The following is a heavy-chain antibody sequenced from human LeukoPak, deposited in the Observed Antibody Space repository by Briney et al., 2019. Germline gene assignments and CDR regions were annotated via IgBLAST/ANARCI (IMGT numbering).Heavy chain of an antibody. V-gene: IGHV1-2*02. D-gene: IGHD2-2*01. CDR3: ARVDYCSSTSCYAFDI. CDR1: GYTFTGYY. J-gene: IGHJ3*02. Sequence: GASVKVSCKASGYTFTGYYMHWVRQAPGQGLEWMGWINPNSGGTNYAQKFQGRVTMTRDTSISTAYMELSRLRSDDTAVYYCARVDYCSSTSCYAFDIWGQGTMVTVSS. CDR2: INPNSGGT.